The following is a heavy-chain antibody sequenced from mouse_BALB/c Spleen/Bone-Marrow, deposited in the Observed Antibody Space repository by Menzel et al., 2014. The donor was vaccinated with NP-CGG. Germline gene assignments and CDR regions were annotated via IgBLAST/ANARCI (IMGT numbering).Heavy chain of an antibody. V-gene: IGHV4-1*02. CDR2: INPESSTI. CDR3: ARLGYYGMMAF. J-gene: IGHJ4*01. D-gene: IGHD1-1*01. Sequence: DVKLQESGGGLVQPGGSLKLSCAVSGFDFSRYWMSWVRQAPGKGLEWIGEINPESSTINYTPSLKDKFIISRDNAKNTLCLQMSKVRSEDTALYYCARLGYYGMMAFWGQGTSVTVSS. CDR1: GFDFSRYW.